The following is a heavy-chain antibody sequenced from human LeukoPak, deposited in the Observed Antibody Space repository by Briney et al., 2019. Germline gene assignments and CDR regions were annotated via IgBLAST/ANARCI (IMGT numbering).Heavy chain of an antibody. CDR1: GGSFSGYY. CDR3: ARGFLYYDFWSGFGLYYYMDV. V-gene: IGHV4-34*01. D-gene: IGHD3-3*01. Sequence: SETLSLTCAVYGGSFSGYYWSWIRQPPGEGLEWIGEINHSGSTNYNPSLKSRVTISVDTSKNQFSLKLSSVTVADTAVYYCARGFLYYDFWSGFGLYYYMDVWGKGTTVTVSS. J-gene: IGHJ6*03. CDR2: INHSGST.